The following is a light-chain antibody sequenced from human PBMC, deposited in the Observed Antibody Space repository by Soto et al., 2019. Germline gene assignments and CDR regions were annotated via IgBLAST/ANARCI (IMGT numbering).Light chain of an antibody. Sequence: EIGLTQSPGTLSLPPGERATLSCRASQSVSNVYLAWYQQKPGQAPRLLIYDASNRATGIPDRFSGSGSGTDFTLTISRLEPEDFAVYYCQQSGSSPRTFGQGTKLEIK. CDR2: DAS. CDR1: QSVSNVY. J-gene: IGKJ2*01. CDR3: QQSGSSPRT. V-gene: IGKV3-20*01.